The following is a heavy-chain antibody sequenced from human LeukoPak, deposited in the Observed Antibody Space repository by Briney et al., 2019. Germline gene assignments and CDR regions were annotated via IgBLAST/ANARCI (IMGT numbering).Heavy chain of an antibody. CDR3: ARVMYYYDSSGYYPGEMGY. J-gene: IGHJ4*02. CDR1: GFTFDDYG. Sequence: GGSLRLSCAASGFTFDDYGMSWVRQAPGKGLEWVSGINWNGGSTGYADSVKGRFTISRDNAKNSLYLQMNSLRAEDTALYYCARVMYYYDSSGYYPGEMGYWGQGTLVTVSS. V-gene: IGHV3-20*04. CDR2: INWNGGST. D-gene: IGHD3-22*01.